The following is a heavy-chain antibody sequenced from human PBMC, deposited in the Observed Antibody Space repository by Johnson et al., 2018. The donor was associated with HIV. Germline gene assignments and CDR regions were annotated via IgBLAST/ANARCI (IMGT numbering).Heavy chain of an antibody. Sequence: QVQLVESGGGVVQPGGSLRLSCAASGFTFSSYGMHWVRQAPGKGLEWVAFIRYDGSNKYYADSVKGRFTISRDNSKNTLYLQMNSLTGEDTAIYYCAAGGGDCYPSHWGFCAFDIWGRGTMVTVSS. V-gene: IGHV3-30*02. CDR3: AAGGGDCYPSHWGFCAFDI. CDR1: GFTFSSYG. J-gene: IGHJ3*02. CDR2: IRYDGSNK. D-gene: IGHD2-21*01.